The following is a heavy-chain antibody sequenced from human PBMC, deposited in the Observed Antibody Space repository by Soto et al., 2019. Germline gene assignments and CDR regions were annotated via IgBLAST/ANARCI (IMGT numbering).Heavy chain of an antibody. CDR3: ARRCISTSCYPLSGYYSIAV. D-gene: IGHD2-2*01. J-gene: IGHJ6*02. CDR1: GYIFTNYW. CDR2: IYPGDSDT. Sequence: PGESLKISCKASGYIFTNYWIGWVRQMPGKGLEWMGIIYPGDSDTKYSPSFQGQVTFSADKSISTAFLHWRSLKASDTAMYYCARRCISTSCYPLSGYYSIAVWGQGTTVTVSS. V-gene: IGHV5-51*01.